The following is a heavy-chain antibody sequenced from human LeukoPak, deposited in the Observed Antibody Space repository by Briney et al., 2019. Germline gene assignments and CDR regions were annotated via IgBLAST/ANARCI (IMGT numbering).Heavy chain of an antibody. Sequence: GGSLRLSCAASGFTFSSYWMSWVRQAPGKGLEWVANIKQDGSEKYYVDSVKGRFTISRDNAKNSLYLQMNSLRAEDTAVYYCARDNSVKLLYDFWSGYYPPNYYFDYWGQGTLVTVSS. CDR3: ARDNSVKLLYDFWSGYYPPNYYFDY. CDR1: GFTFSSYW. V-gene: IGHV3-7*01. CDR2: IKQDGSEK. J-gene: IGHJ4*02. D-gene: IGHD3-3*01.